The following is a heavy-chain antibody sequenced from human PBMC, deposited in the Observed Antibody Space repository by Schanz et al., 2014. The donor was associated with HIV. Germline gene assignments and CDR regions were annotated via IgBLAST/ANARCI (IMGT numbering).Heavy chain of an antibody. CDR3: ARGNDFFGGVPDY. CDR1: GFTLEDYA. J-gene: IGHJ4*02. CDR2: MSWNRRRI. V-gene: IGHV3-9*01. Sequence: EVQLMESGGGLVQPGRSLRLSCAASGFTLEDYAMHWVRQAPGKGLEWVSGMSWNRRRIGYGDAVKGRFTISRDSSKNTVYLEMNSLRAEDTAVYYCARGNDFFGGVPDYWGQGTLVSVSS. D-gene: IGHD3-16*01.